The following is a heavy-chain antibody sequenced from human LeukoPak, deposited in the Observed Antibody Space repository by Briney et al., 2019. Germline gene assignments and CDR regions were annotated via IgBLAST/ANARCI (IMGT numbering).Heavy chain of an antibody. V-gene: IGHV3-23*01. D-gene: IGHD4-23*01. CDR1: GFTFSSYA. CDR2: ISGSGGST. J-gene: IGHJ4*02. CDR3: VKGGGNVRRYFEY. Sequence: GGSLRLSCAASGFTFSSYAMSWVRQAPGKGLEWVSAISGSGGSTYYADSVKGRFTISRDNSKNTLYLQMNSLRAEDTAVYYCVKGGGNVRRYFEYWGQGTLVTVSS.